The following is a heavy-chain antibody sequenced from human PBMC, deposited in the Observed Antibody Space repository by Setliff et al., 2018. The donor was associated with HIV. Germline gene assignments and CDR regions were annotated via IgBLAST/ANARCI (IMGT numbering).Heavy chain of an antibody. Sequence: ASVKVSCKAAGNTFLNYDINWLRQAPGQGLEWLGWISGYNGNTNFAQRLQGRVTMTTDTSTSTAYMELRSLRSDDTAVYYCARDRLNVYSSGWGVGYWGQGTLVTVSS. V-gene: IGHV1-18*01. CDR3: ARDRLNVYSSGWGVGY. D-gene: IGHD6-25*01. CDR2: ISGYNGNT. CDR1: GNTFLNYD. J-gene: IGHJ4*02.